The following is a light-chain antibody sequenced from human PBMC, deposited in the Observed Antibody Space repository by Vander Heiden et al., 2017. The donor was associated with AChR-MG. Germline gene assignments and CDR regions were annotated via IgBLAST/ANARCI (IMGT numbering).Light chain of an antibody. Sequence: EIVLTQSPGTLSLSPGERGTLSCSASQTVRSSYLAWYQQKLGQAPRLLLYGASSRATGIPDRFSGSGSGTDFTLTISRLEPEDFAVYYCQQYVTSPWTFGQGTKVEIK. V-gene: IGKV3-20*01. J-gene: IGKJ1*01. CDR2: GAS. CDR1: QTVRSSY. CDR3: QQYVTSPWT.